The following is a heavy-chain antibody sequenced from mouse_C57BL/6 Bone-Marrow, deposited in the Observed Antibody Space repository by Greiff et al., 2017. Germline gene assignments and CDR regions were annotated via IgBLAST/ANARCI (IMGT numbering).Heavy chain of an antibody. V-gene: IGHV14-2*01. J-gene: IGHJ4*01. Sequence: VQLQQSGAELVKPGASVKLSCTASGFNFTDYYMHWVKQRPEQGLEWIGRIDPEDGETKYAQKFQGKATMTADKSSNTAYMQLSSLTSEDTAVYCCARCARYYAMDYWGQGTSVTVSS. CDR2: IDPEDGET. CDR3: ARCARYYAMDY. CDR1: GFNFTDYY.